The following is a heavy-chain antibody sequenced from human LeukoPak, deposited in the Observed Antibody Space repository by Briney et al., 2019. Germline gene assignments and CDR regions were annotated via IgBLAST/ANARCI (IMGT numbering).Heavy chain of an antibody. CDR1: GFTSSSYA. D-gene: IGHD3-22*01. V-gene: IGHV3-23*01. CDR2: ISGSGGST. CDR3: AKDRNYYDSSGYNDY. J-gene: IGHJ4*02. Sequence: PGGSLRLSCAASGFTSSSYAMSWVRQAPGKGLEWVSAISGSGGSTYYADSVKGRFTISRDNSKNTLYLQMNSLRAEDTAVYYCAKDRNYYDSSGYNDYWGQGTLVTVSS.